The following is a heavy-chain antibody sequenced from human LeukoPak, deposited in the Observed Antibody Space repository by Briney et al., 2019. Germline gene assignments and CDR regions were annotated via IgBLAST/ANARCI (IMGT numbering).Heavy chain of an antibody. CDR3: AKSSGSYDSYYYYGMDV. J-gene: IGHJ6*02. V-gene: IGHV3-30*18. Sequence: GSLRLSCAASGFTFSSYGMHWVRQAPGKGLEWVAVISYDGSNKYYADSVKGRFTISRDNSKNTLYLQMNSLRAEDTAVYYCAKSSGSYDSYYYYGMDVWGQGTTVTVSS. CDR2: ISYDGSNK. D-gene: IGHD1-26*01. CDR1: GFTFSSYG.